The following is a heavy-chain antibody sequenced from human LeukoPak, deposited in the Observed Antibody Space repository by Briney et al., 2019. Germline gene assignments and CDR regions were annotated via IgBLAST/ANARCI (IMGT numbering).Heavy chain of an antibody. CDR2: ISIDGSEK. D-gene: IGHD5-12*01. CDR1: GFTFRNYG. CDR3: ANPQSRGYDYLDY. Sequence: GGSLRLSRAASGFTFRNYGMHWVRQAPGKGLEGVAVISIDGSEKYYADSVKGRFTISRDNSKNTLYLQMNSLRGDDTAVYYCANPQSRGYDYLDYWGQGTLVTVSS. J-gene: IGHJ4*02. V-gene: IGHV3-30*18.